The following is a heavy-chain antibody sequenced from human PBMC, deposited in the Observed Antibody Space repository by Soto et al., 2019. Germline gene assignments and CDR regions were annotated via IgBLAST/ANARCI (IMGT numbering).Heavy chain of an antibody. CDR2: INHSGST. J-gene: IGHJ4*02. CDR1: GGSFSGYY. V-gene: IGHV4-34*01. CDR3: ASSFYGANFDY. Sequence: QVQLQQWGAGLLKPSETLSLTCAVYGGSFSGYYWSWIRQPPGKGLEWIGEINHSGSTNYNPSLKSRVTISVDTSKNQFSLKLSSVTAADTAVYYCASSFYGANFDYWGQGTLVTVSS. D-gene: IGHD4-17*01.